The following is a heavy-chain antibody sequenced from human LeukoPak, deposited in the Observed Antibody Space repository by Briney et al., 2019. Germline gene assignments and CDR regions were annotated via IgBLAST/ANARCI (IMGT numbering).Heavy chain of an antibody. CDR3: VKDSVTAHYFDY. D-gene: IGHD2-21*02. CDR2: ISVNGGTT. J-gene: IGHJ4*02. Sequence: GGSLRLSCAASGFTFSNYAMSWVRQAPGKGLEWVSVISVNGGTTHYADSVKGRFTISRDNSKNTLYLQMNSLRAEDTAVYYCVKDSVTAHYFDYWGQGTLVTVSS. CDR1: GFTFSNYA. V-gene: IGHV3-23*01.